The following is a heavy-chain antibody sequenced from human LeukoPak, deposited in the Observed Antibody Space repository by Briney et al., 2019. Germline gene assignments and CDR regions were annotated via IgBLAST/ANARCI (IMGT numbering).Heavy chain of an antibody. V-gene: IGHV1-69*13. Sequence: GASVKVPCKTSGYTFTRYTIHWMRQAPGQGLEWMGGIIPIFGTANYAQRFQGRVTITADESTSTAYMELSSLRSEDTAVYYCARGYYDSSGYYYYFDYWGQGTLVTVSS. CDR2: IIPIFGTA. J-gene: IGHJ4*02. D-gene: IGHD3-22*01. CDR3: ARGYYDSSGYYYYFDY. CDR1: GYTFTRYT.